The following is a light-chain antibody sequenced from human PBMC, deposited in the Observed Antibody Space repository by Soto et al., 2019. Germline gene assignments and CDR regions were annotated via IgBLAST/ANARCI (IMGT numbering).Light chain of an antibody. CDR3: QQRFTQVT. V-gene: IGKV3-11*01. CDR2: DVS. J-gene: IGKJ4*01. Sequence: EIVLTQSPATLSLSPGERATLSCRASQSVDWSLAWFQQKPGQPPRLLIYDVSNRATGIPARFSGSGSETDFTLTISSLEPEDFAVYYCQQRFTQVTFGGGTQVEIE. CDR1: QSVDWS.